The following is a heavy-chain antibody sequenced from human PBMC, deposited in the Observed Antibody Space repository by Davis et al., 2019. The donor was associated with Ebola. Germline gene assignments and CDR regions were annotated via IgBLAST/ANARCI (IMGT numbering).Heavy chain of an antibody. J-gene: IGHJ5*02. Sequence: GESLKISCAASGFTFSSYSMNWVRQAPGKGLEWVSYISSSSSTIYYADSVKGRFTISRDNAKNSLYLQMNSLRDEDTAVYYCARGIQLWFLAPNWFDPWGQGTLVTVSS. D-gene: IGHD5-18*01. CDR3: ARGIQLWFLAPNWFDP. V-gene: IGHV3-48*02. CDR1: GFTFSSYS. CDR2: ISSSSSTI.